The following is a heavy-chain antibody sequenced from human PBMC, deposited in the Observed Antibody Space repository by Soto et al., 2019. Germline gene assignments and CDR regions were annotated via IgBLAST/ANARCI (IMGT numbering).Heavy chain of an antibody. CDR2: ISGSGATT. V-gene: IGHV3-23*01. Sequence: EVQLLESGGGSVQPGGSLRLSCAASGFSFSGYAMAWVRQAPGKGLEWVSGISGSGATTYYADSVKGRCTISRDNSKNTLSLQVNRLSAEDTAVYYCAEAGGGYTKWHFDSWGHGSLVTVSS. J-gene: IGHJ4*01. CDR3: AEAGGGYTKWHFDS. D-gene: IGHD5-12*01. CDR1: GFSFSGYA.